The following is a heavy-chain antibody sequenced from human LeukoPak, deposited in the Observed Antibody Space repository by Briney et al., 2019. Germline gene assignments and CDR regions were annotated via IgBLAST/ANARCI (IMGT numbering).Heavy chain of an antibody. Sequence: GGSLRLSCAASGFTFSSHGMHWVRQAPGKGLEWVATIWYDGSQQRYADSVKGRFSISRDDSKRTLFLQMNSLRVEDTAVYYCAREDSSGWYAYCWGQGTLVTVSS. CDR3: AREDSSGWYAYC. CDR2: IWYDGSQQ. V-gene: IGHV3-33*01. CDR1: GFTFSSHG. J-gene: IGHJ4*02. D-gene: IGHD6-13*01.